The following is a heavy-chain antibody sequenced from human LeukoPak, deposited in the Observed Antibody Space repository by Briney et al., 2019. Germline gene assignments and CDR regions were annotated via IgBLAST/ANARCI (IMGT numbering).Heavy chain of an antibody. CDR1: GFTFSSYA. J-gene: IGHJ2*01. CDR2: ISYDGSNK. Sequence: GGSLRLSCAASGFTFSSYAMHWVRQAPGKGLEWVAVISYDGSNKYYADSVKGRFTISRDNSKNTLYLQMNSLGAEDTAVYYCARDFEASDIVVVPAAIFWYFDLWGRGTLVTVSS. V-gene: IGHV3-30-3*01. D-gene: IGHD2-2*01. CDR3: ARDFEASDIVVVPAAIFWYFDL.